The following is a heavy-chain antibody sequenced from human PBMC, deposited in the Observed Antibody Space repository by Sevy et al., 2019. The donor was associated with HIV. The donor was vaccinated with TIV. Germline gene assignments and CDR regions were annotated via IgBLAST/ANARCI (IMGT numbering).Heavy chain of an antibody. J-gene: IGHJ4*02. D-gene: IGHD2-8*01. CDR2: LSFGCGEI. Sequence: GGSLRLSCAASGFTFSKYSMSWVRQPPGKGLEWVSTLSFGCGEINHADSVKGRFTISRDNSKNSLYLQMNNLRAEDTAVYVCAREGCTKPHDYWGQGTLVTVSS. CDR3: AREGCTKPHDY. V-gene: IGHV3-23*01. CDR1: GFTFSKYS.